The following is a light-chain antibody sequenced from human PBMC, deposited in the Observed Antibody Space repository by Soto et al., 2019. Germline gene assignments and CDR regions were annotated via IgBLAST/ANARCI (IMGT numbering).Light chain of an antibody. V-gene: IGLV2-11*01. CDR2: AVS. Sequence: LTQPRSVSGSPGQSVTISCTGTNSDVGRYNFVSWYQQLPGKAPKLLISAVSQRPSGVPDRFSGSKSGNTASLTISGLQADDEADYFCYSYTASDIWVFGGG. CDR1: NSDVGRYNF. CDR3: YSYTASDIWV. J-gene: IGLJ3*02.